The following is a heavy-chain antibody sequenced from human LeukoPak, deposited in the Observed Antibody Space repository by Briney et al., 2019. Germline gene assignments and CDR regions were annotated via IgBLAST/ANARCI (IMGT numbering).Heavy chain of an antibody. V-gene: IGHV4-31*03. CDR1: GGSISSGGYY. D-gene: IGHD3-10*01. CDR3: ARADRGVSCAFDI. CDR2: IYYSGST. J-gene: IGHJ3*02. Sequence: PSQTLSLTCTVSGGSISSGGYYWRWIRQHPGKGLEWIGYIYYSGSTYYNPSLKSRVTISVDTSKNQFSLKLSSVTAADTAVYYCARADRGVSCAFDIWGQGTMVTVSS.